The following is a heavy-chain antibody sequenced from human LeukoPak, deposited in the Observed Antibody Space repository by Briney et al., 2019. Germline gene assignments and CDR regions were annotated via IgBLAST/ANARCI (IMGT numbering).Heavy chain of an antibody. J-gene: IGHJ4*02. CDR3: ARDKGTYYFDY. CDR2: VLHDGSYK. CDR1: GFSFSSFG. D-gene: IGHD3/OR15-3a*01. V-gene: IGHV3-33*01. Sequence: PGGSLRLSCAASGFSFSSFGMHWVRQAPGKGLEWVTGVLHDGSYKYYADSVKGRFTISTDNSKNTLYLQMNSLRAEDTAVYYCARDKGTYYFDYWGQGTLVTVSS.